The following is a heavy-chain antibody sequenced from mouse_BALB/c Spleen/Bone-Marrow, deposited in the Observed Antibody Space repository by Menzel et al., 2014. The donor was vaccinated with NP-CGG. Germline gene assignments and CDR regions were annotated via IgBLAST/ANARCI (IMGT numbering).Heavy chain of an antibody. CDR3: AREGWLLRFDY. V-gene: IGHV1-14*01. CDR2: INPYNDGT. J-gene: IGHJ2*01. D-gene: IGHD2-3*01. Sequence: VQLQQPGPEQVNPGASVKMSCKASGYTFTAYVMHWVKQKPGQGLEWIGYINPYNDGTNYNEKFKGKATLTSDISSSTANMELSSLTSEDSAVYYCAREGWLLRFDYRGHRPTLPVSS. CDR1: GYTFTAYV.